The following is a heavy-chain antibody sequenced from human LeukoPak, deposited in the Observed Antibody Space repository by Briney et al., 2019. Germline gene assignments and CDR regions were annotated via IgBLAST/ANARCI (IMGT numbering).Heavy chain of an antibody. V-gene: IGHV1-46*01. CDR3: ARASSRYYGMDV. CDR2: INPSGGST. Sequence: GASVKVSCKASGYTFTSCYMHWVRQAPGQGLEWMGIINPSGGSTSYAQKFQGRVTMTRDTSTSTVYMELSSLRSEDTAVYYCARASSRYYGMDVWGQGTTVTVSS. CDR1: GYTFTSCY. J-gene: IGHJ6*02.